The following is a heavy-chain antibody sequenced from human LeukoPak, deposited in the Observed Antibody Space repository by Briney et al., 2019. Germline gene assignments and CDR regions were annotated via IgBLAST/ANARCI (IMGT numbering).Heavy chain of an antibody. D-gene: IGHD3-16*01. CDR3: ARGDLEVKALNY. V-gene: IGHV1-69*05. CDR1: GGTFSSYA. J-gene: IGHJ4*02. Sequence: SVKVSCKASGGTFSSYAISWVRQAPGQGLEWMGGIIPIFGTANYAQKFQGRVTITTDESTSTAYMELSSLRSEDTAVYYCARGDLEVKALNYWGQGTLVTVSS. CDR2: IIPIFGTA.